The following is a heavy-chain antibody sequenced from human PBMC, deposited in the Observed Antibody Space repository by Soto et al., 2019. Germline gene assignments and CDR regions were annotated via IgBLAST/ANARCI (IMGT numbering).Heavy chain of an antibody. CDR2: ISFDGNII. CDR3: ARAFDTITYYFDY. J-gene: IGHJ4*02. Sequence: GGSLRLSCAASEFSFSSYAMHWIRQAPGKGLEWVAVISFDGNIIHYADSVKGRFIISRDNSKNTLYLQMHSLSGEDTAVYYCARAFDTITYYFDYWGQGTLVTVSS. D-gene: IGHD3-9*01. CDR1: EFSFSSYA. V-gene: IGHV3-30-3*01.